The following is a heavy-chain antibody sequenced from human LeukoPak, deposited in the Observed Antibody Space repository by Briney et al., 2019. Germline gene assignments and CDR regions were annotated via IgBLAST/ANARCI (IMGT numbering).Heavy chain of an antibody. CDR2: INSDGSSP. CDR1: GFTFSSYW. V-gene: IGHV3-74*01. CDR3: AKDSTFDALSSSSLE. Sequence: TGGSLRLSCAASGFTFSSYWMHWVRQAPGKGLVWVSRINSDGSSPSYADSVKGRFTISRDNAKNTLYLQMNSLRAEDTAVYYCAKDSTFDALSSSSLEWGQGALVTVSS. J-gene: IGHJ1*01. D-gene: IGHD6-6*01.